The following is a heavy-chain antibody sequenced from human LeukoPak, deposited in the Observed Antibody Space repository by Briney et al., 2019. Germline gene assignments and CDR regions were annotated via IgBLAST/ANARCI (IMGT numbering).Heavy chain of an antibody. V-gene: IGHV3-7*01. CDR1: GFTFSTYW. J-gene: IGHJ4*02. CDR2: MKRDGSEI. Sequence: GGSLRLSCSASGFTFSTYWMSWVRQAPGKGLEWVANMKRDGSEIYYVDSVKGRFTISRDNAKNSLYLQTNSLRAEDTAVYYCASGWFGELLWLDYWGQGTLVTVSS. CDR3: ASGWFGELLWLDY. D-gene: IGHD3-10*01.